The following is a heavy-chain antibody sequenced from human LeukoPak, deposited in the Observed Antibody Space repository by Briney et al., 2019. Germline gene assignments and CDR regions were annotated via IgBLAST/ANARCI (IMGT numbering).Heavy chain of an antibody. Sequence: ASVKVSCKVSGYTLTELSMHWVRQAPGKGREWMGGFDPEDGETIYAQKYQGRVTMTEDTSTDTAYMELSSLRSEDTAVYYCATVMGYCSGGSCYNWFDPWGQGTLVTVSS. D-gene: IGHD2-15*01. CDR2: FDPEDGET. CDR1: GYTLTELS. V-gene: IGHV1-24*01. J-gene: IGHJ5*02. CDR3: ATVMGYCSGGSCYNWFDP.